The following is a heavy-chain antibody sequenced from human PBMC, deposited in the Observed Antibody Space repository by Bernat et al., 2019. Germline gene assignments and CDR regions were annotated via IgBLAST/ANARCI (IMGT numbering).Heavy chain of an antibody. Sequence: QLQLQESGPGLVNPSETVSLTCTVSGGSISSSSYYWGWIRQPPGKGMEWIGSSYYSGSTYYNPSLTSRVTISVDTSKHQFSMTLSSVTAADTAVYYCARLGAMGAYGTDWGQGTLVTVSS. CDR1: GGSISSSSYY. CDR2: SYYSGST. CDR3: ARLGAMGAYGTD. D-gene: IGHD1-26*01. J-gene: IGHJ4*02. V-gene: IGHV4-39*01.